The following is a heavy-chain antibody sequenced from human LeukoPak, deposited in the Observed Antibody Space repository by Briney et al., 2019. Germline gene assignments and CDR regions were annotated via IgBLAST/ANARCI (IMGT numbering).Heavy chain of an antibody. CDR2: ISSSGSAK. Sequence: PGGSLRLSCAASGFTFSSHEMNWVRQAPGKGLEWVSYISSSGSAKYYADSVKGRFTISRDNAKNSLDLQMNSLRAEATAVYYCARAAHYDSSGYYRPDYWGQGTLVTVSS. J-gene: IGHJ4*02. CDR3: ARAAHYDSSGYYRPDY. CDR1: GFTFSSHE. D-gene: IGHD3-22*01. V-gene: IGHV3-48*03.